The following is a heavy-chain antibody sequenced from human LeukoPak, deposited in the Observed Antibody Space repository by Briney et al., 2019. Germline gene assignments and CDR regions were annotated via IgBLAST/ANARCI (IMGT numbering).Heavy chain of an antibody. J-gene: IGHJ3*02. Sequence: GESLKISCKGSGYSFTNYWIGWVRQMPGKGLEWMGIIYPGDSETRYSPSFQGQVTISDDKSINTAYLQWSSLKASDTAMYYCARYYREWKDSSAFDIWGQGTMVTVSS. CDR1: GYSFTNYW. CDR3: ARYYREWKDSSAFDI. V-gene: IGHV5-51*01. CDR2: IYPGDSET. D-gene: IGHD3-10*01.